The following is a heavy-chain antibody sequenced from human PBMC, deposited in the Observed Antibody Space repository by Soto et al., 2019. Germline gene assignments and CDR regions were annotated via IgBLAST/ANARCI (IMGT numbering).Heavy chain of an antibody. CDR2: ISYDGSNK. CDR1: GFTFSSYG. J-gene: IGHJ6*02. CDR3: AKDGYSSSWYGIHYYYYGMDV. D-gene: IGHD6-13*01. V-gene: IGHV3-30*18. Sequence: GGSLRLSCAASGFTFSSYGMHWVRQAPGKGLEWVAVISYDGSNKYYADSVKGRFTISRDNSKNTLYLQMNSLRAEDTAVYYCAKDGYSSSWYGIHYYYYGMDVWGQGTTVTVSS.